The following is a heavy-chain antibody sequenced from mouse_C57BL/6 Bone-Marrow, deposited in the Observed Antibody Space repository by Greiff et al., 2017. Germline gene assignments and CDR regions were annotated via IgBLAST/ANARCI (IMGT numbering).Heavy chain of an antibody. Sequence: VQLQQSGAELVKPGASVKLSCTPSGSTFKTSYIPWVKQRPEQGLEWIGGIDPENGETKYAPNFQGKATITADTSSTTAYLQLSSLTSEDTAVYYCASYGGYPIFDYWGQGTTLTVSS. CDR3: ASYGGYPIFDY. CDR2: IDPENGET. CDR1: GSTFKTSY. D-gene: IGHD2-3*01. V-gene: IGHV14-2*01. J-gene: IGHJ2*01.